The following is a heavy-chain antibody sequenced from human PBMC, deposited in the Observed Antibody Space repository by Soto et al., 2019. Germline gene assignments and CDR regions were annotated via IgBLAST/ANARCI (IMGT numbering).Heavy chain of an antibody. J-gene: IGHJ4*02. Sequence: GSLRLSCAASGFTFSDYYMSWIRQAPGKGLEWLSYISGSSSFTNYADSVKGRFTISRDNARKTLYLQMSSLRADDTAVYYCANGEQRIEAYDSWGLGTLVTVSS. CDR1: GFTFSDYY. CDR3: ANGEQRIEAYDS. CDR2: ISGSSSFT. D-gene: IGHD2-15*01. V-gene: IGHV3-11*06.